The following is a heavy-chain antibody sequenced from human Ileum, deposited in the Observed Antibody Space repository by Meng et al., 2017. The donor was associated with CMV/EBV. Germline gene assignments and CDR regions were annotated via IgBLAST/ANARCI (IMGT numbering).Heavy chain of an antibody. V-gene: IGHV3-23*03. D-gene: IGHD3-16*01. CDR1: GFTFSSSA. CDR3: AKGGVHYFDY. CDR2: IYSGGSAT. Sequence: GSLRLSCAASGFTFSSSAMTWVRQAPGKGLDWVSVIYSGGSATYYADSAKGRFTISRDDSKNTLYLQMNNLRAEDTAVYYCAKGGVHYFDYWGQGSLVTVSS. J-gene: IGHJ4*02.